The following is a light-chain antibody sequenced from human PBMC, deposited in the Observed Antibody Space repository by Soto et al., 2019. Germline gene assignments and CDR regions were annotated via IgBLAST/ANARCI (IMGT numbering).Light chain of an antibody. V-gene: IGLV1-40*01. CDR1: SSNIGAGYD. J-gene: IGLJ2*01. CDR3: SSFRSGGTRVV. Sequence: QSVLTQPPSVSGAPGQRVSISCTGSSSNIGAGYDVHWYQHLPGTAPKLLIYGNSNRPSGISDRFSGSKSGNTASLTISGLQVEDEAAYHCSSFRSGGTRVVFGGGTKVTVL. CDR2: GNS.